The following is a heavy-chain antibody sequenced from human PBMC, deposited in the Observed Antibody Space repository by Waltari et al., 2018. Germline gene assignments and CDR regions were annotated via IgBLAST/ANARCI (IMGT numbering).Heavy chain of an antibody. CDR2: IYYSGVT. CDR1: GGSISSSSYY. V-gene: IGHV4-39*07. D-gene: IGHD6-19*01. Sequence: QLQLQESGPGLVKPSETLSLTCTVSGGSISSSSYYWGWIRQPPGKGLEWIGSIYYSGVTYYNPSRRSRVTIAVDTSKNQFSLKLSSVTAADTAVYYCARKYSSGWTTNYYFDYWGQGTLVTVSS. CDR3: ARKYSSGWTTNYYFDY. J-gene: IGHJ4*02.